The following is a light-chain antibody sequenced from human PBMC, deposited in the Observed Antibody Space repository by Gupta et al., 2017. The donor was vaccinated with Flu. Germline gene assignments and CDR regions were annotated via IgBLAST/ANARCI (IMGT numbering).Light chain of an antibody. V-gene: IGKV1-39*01. Sequence: DIQLTQSPSSLSASVGDRVTITCRASQSVSNFLNWYQQKPGKAPKLLIYAASTLQGGAPSRFSGSGSGTDFTLTINSLQPADFATYYCHQGYSTPQTFGQGTTVEI. CDR3: HQGYSTPQT. J-gene: IGKJ1*01. CDR1: QSVSNF. CDR2: AAS.